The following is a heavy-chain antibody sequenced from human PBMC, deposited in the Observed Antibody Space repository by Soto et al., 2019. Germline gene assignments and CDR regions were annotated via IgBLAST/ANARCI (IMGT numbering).Heavy chain of an antibody. J-gene: IGHJ6*02. CDR1: VGSISSGDYY. CDR3: ARAPPHYGMDV. CDR2: IYYSGST. Sequence: SETLSLTCTVSVGSISSGDYYWSWIRQPPGKGLEWIGYIYYSGSTYYNPSLKSRVTISVDTSKNQFSLKLSSVTAADTAVYYCARAPPHYGMDVWGQGTTVTVSS. V-gene: IGHV4-30-4*01.